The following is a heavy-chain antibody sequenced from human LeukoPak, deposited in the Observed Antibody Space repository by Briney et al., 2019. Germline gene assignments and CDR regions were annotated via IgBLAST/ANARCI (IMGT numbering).Heavy chain of an antibody. D-gene: IGHD3-22*01. Sequence: SETLSLTCTVSGGSISSSRYYWGWIRQPPGKGLECIGGIYYTGSTYYDPSLKSRVTISVDTSKGQFSLKLSSVTAADTAVYYCARQTSIYSDSSGFYNYWGQGILVTVSS. V-gene: IGHV4-39*01. CDR1: GGSISSSRYY. CDR2: IYYTGST. CDR3: ARQTSIYSDSSGFYNY. J-gene: IGHJ4*02.